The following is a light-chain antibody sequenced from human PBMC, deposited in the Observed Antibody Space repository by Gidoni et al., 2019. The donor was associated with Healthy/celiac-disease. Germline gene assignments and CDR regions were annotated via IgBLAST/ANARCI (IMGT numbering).Light chain of an antibody. CDR2: AAS. Sequence: DIPMTQSPSSLSASVGDRVTITCRASQSISSYLNWYQQKPGKAPKLLIYAASSLQSGVPSRFSGSGSGTDFTLTISSRQPEDFATYYWQQSYSTPQTFXXXTKLEIK. J-gene: IGKJ2*01. CDR3: QQSYSTPQT. CDR1: QSISSY. V-gene: IGKV1-39*01.